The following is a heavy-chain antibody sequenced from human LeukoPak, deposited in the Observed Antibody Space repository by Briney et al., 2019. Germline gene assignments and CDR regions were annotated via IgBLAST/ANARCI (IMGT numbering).Heavy chain of an antibody. D-gene: IGHD4-17*01. J-gene: IGHJ4*02. Sequence: SGPTLVNPTQTLTLTCTFSGFSLNTNGVGVGWIRQPPGKALEWVALIYWYDDKGYSPSLNSRLTIIKDTSKTQVVLTMTNVDPVDTATYYCAHRGDGDYEGIFDYWGQGVLVTVSS. CDR3: AHRGDGDYEGIFDY. CDR2: IYWYDDK. V-gene: IGHV2-5*01. CDR1: GFSLNTNGVG.